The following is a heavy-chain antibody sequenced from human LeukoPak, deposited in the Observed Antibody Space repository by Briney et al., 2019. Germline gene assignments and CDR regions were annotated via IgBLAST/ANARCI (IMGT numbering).Heavy chain of an antibody. CDR3: ARGRGYSYGYYAFDI. V-gene: IGHV1-2*02. CDR1: GYTFTSYY. CDR2: INPNSGGT. Sequence: ASVKVSCKASGYTFTSYYMHWVRQAPGQGLEWMGWINPNSGGTNYAQKFQGRVTMTRDTSISTAYMELSRLRSDDTAVYYCARGRGYSYGYYAFDIWGQGTMVTVSS. D-gene: IGHD5-18*01. J-gene: IGHJ3*02.